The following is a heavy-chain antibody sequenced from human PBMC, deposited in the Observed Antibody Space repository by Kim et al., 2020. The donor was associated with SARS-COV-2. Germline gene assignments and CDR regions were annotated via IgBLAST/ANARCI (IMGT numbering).Heavy chain of an antibody. CDR2: ISSGGGTT. D-gene: IGHD6-13*01. J-gene: IGHJ3*02. Sequence: GGSLRLSCTASGFTFTSYALSWVRQAPGKGLEWISIISSGGGTTYYADSVKGRPSISRDNSKNTVYLQMNSLRLEDTAVYYCAKELSYTSSWYGAFDIWG. CDR1: GFTFTSYA. CDR3: AKELSYTSSWYGAFDI. V-gene: IGHV3-23*01.